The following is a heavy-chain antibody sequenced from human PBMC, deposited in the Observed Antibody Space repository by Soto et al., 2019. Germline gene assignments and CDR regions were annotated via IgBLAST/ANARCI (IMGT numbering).Heavy chain of an antibody. D-gene: IGHD6-13*01. CDR3: ARHTTSSSKYYFDS. CDR2: IYYSGST. Sequence: SETLSLTCTVSGGSISSYYWSWIRQPPGKGLEWIGYIYYSGSTNYNPSLKSRVTISVDTSKNQFSLKLSSVTAAATAVYYCARHTTSSSKYYFDSWGQGTLGTVSS. V-gene: IGHV4-59*08. CDR1: GGSISSYY. J-gene: IGHJ4*02.